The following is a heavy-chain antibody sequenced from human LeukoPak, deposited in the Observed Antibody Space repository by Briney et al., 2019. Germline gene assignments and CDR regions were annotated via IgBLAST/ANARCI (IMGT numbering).Heavy chain of an antibody. CDR2: ISYDGSNK. CDR1: GFTFSSYG. CDR3: AKDFGWIVERNWFDP. Sequence: RGSLRLSCAASGFTFSSYGMHWVRQAPGKGLEWVAVISYDGSNKYYADSVKGRFTISRDNSKNTLYLQMNSLRAEDTAVYYCAKDFGWIVERNWFDPWGQGTLVTVSS. J-gene: IGHJ5*02. V-gene: IGHV3-30*18. D-gene: IGHD3-22*01.